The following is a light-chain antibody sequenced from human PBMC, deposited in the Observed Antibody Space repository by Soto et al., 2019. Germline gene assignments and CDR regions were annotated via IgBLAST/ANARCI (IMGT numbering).Light chain of an antibody. V-gene: IGKV1-39*01. CDR2: AAS. CDR1: QSISRY. J-gene: IGKJ3*01. Sequence: DIQMTQSPSSLSASVGDRVTITCRASQSISRYLNWYRQKPGKAPKLLIYAASSLQSGVPSRFSGSGSGTDFTVTISSLQPEDFAVYYCQQYGSSQFTFGPGTKVNIK. CDR3: QQYGSSQFT.